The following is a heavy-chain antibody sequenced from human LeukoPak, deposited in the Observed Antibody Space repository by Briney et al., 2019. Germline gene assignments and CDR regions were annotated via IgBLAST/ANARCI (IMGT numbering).Heavy chain of an antibody. CDR3: AKDRYGSGRNAFDI. CDR2: ISYDGSNK. V-gene: IGHV3-30*18. J-gene: IGHJ3*02. D-gene: IGHD3-10*01. CDR1: GFTFSNYG. Sequence: GRSLRLSCAASGFTFSNYGMHWVRQAPGKGLEWVAVISYDGSNKYYADSVKGRFTISRDNSKNTLYLQMNSLRAEDTAVYYCAKDRYGSGRNAFDIWGQGTMVTVSS.